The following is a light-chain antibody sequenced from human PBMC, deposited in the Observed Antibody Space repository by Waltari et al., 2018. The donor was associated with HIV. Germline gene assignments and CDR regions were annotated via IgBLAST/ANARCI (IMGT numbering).Light chain of an antibody. CDR2: QDD. CDR3: QAWDSGTGV. J-gene: IGLJ1*01. Sequence: SYELTQPPSVSVSPGQAATITCSGDKLDDKYVCWSQQKPGRSRVLVIYQDDKRLSGTPDRFSGSNSGNTATLTISGTQTMDEADYYCQAWDSGTGVFGTGTTVTVL. V-gene: IGLV3-1*01. CDR1: KLDDKY.